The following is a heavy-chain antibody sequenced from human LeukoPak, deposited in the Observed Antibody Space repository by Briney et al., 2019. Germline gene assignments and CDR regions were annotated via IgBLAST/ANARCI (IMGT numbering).Heavy chain of an antibody. Sequence: KPSQTLSLTRTVSGGSISSGSYYWSWIRQPAGKGLEWIGRIYTSGSTNYNPSLKSRVTISVDTSKNQFSLKLSSVTAADTAVYYCARDYRAMGASYAFDIWGQGTMVTVSS. CDR2: IYTSGST. V-gene: IGHV4-61*02. J-gene: IGHJ3*02. CDR3: ARDYRAMGASYAFDI. CDR1: GGSISSGSYY. D-gene: IGHD5-18*01.